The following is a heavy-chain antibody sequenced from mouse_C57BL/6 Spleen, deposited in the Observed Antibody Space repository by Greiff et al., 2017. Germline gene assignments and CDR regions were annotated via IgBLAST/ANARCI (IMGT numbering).Heavy chain of an antibody. Sequence: QVQLQQSGAELVMPGASVKLSCKASGYTFTSYWMHWVKQRPGQGLEWIGEIDPSDSYTNYNQKFKGKSTLTVDKSSSTAYMQLSSLTSEDSAVYYCARNYYGNPAWFAYWGQGTLVTVSA. J-gene: IGHJ3*01. CDR1: GYTFTSYW. V-gene: IGHV1-69*01. CDR2: IDPSDSYT. CDR3: ARNYYGNPAWFAY. D-gene: IGHD2-1*01.